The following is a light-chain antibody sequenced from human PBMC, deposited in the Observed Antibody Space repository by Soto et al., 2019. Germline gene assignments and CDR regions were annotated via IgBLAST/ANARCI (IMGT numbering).Light chain of an antibody. V-gene: IGKV1-5*01. CDR2: DAS. J-gene: IGKJ2*01. Sequence: DIQMTQSPYTLSASVGDRVTITCRASQHINTWLAWYQQKSGKAPKLLMYDASSLESGVPSRFSGSSSGTEFTLTISSVQPGDCATYYCQQYHSYPYTFGQGTKLEIK. CDR3: QQYHSYPYT. CDR1: QHINTW.